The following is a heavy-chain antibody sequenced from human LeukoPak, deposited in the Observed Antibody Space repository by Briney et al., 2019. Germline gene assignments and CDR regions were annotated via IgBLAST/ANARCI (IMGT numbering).Heavy chain of an antibody. CDR2: ISSSGSTI. D-gene: IGHD3-9*01. Sequence: GVSLRLSCAVSGFTFSDYYMSWIRQAPGKGLEWVSYISSSGSTIYYADSVKGRFTISRDNAKNSLYLQMNSLRAEDTAVYYCARVGYYDILTGYANKWFDPWGQGTLVTVSS. CDR3: ARVGYYDILTGYANKWFDP. J-gene: IGHJ5*02. V-gene: IGHV3-11*01. CDR1: GFTFSDYY.